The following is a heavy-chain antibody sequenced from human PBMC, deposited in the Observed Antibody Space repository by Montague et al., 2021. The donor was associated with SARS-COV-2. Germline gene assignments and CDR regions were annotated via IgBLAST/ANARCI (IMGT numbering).Heavy chain of an antibody. D-gene: IGHD3-9*01. V-gene: IGHV4-59*08. Sequence: SETLSLTCTVSGGSISSYYWSWIRQPPGKGLEWIGYIYYSGSTNYNPSLKSRVTISVDTSKNQFSPTLSSVTAADTAVYYCERRSYDIFTGYSIPNWFDPWGQGTLVTVSS. CDR3: ERRSYDIFTGYSIPNWFDP. CDR1: GGSISSYY. J-gene: IGHJ5*02. CDR2: IYYSGST.